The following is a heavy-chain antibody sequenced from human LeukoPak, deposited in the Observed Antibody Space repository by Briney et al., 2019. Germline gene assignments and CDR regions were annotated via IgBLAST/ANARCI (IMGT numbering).Heavy chain of an antibody. V-gene: IGHV4-59*01. CDR3: ARDLASTFDY. J-gene: IGHJ4*02. CDR2: IYYSGST. CDR1: GFTFSTYA. Sequence: GSLRLSCAASGFTFSTYAMSWIRQPPGKGLEWIGYIYYSGSTNYNPSLKSRVTISVDTSKNQFSLKLSSVTAADTAVYYCARDLASTFDYWGQGTLVTVSS.